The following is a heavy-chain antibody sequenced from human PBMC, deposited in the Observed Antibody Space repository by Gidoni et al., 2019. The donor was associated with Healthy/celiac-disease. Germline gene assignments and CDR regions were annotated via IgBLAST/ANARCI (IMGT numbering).Heavy chain of an antibody. CDR2: IDPSDSYT. Sequence: EVQLVQSGAEVKKPGESLRISCKGSGYSFTSYWISWVRQMPGKGLEWMGRIDPSDSYTNYSPSFQGHVTISADKSISTAYLQWSSLKASDTAMYYCARQACSSTSCYYYYYYGMDVWGQGTTVTVSS. J-gene: IGHJ6*02. V-gene: IGHV5-10-1*03. D-gene: IGHD2-2*01. CDR1: GYSFTSYW. CDR3: ARQACSSTSCYYYYYYGMDV.